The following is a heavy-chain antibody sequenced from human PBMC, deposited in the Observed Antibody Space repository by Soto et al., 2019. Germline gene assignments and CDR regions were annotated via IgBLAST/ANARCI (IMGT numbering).Heavy chain of an antibody. J-gene: IGHJ5*02. D-gene: IGHD2-21*02. CDR1: GFTFSSYE. CDR3: ARGHPCGGDCYSQNWFDP. CDR2: ISSSGSTI. Sequence: VGSLRLSCAASGFTFSSYEMNWVRRAPGKGLEWVSYISSSGSTIYYADSVKGRFTISRDNAKNSLYLQMNSLRAEDTAVYYCARGHPCGGDCYSQNWFDPWGQGTRVTVSS. V-gene: IGHV3-48*03.